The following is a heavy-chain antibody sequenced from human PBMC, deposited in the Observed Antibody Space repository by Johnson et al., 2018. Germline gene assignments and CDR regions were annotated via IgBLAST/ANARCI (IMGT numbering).Heavy chain of an antibody. V-gene: IGHV1-69*01. CDR3: ARGVAGPHYYYYGRDV. CDR2: IIPIFGPA. Sequence: QVQLVESGAEVKKPGSSVKVSCKASGGTFSSYAISWVRQAPGQGLEWMGGIIPIFGPANYAQKFQGRVTITADESTSTAYMGRSSRRSEDTAVYYCARGVAGPHYYYYGRDVWGQGTTVTVSS. J-gene: IGHJ6*02. D-gene: IGHD6-19*01. CDR1: GGTFSSYA.